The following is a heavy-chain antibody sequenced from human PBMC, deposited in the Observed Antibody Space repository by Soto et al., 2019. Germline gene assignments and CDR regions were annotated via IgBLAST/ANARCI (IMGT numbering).Heavy chain of an antibody. CDR1: GGSISSGDYY. J-gene: IGHJ5*02. V-gene: IGHV4-30-4*02. Sequence: PSETLSLTCTVSGGSISSGDYYWSWIRQPPGKGLEWIGYIYYSGNTYYSPSLKSRVTISDDTSKNQFSLRLSSVTAADTAVYYCARAYYDTSGYSLDPWGQGILVTVSS. CDR3: ARAYYDTSGYSLDP. CDR2: IYYSGNT. D-gene: IGHD3-22*01.